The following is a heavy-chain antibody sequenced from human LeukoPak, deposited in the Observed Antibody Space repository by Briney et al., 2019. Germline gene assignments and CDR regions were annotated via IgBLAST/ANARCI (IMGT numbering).Heavy chain of an antibody. CDR2: ISYSNSYI. D-gene: IGHD6-13*01. J-gene: IGHJ6*03. CDR1: GFTFSSYS. CDR3: ARVYSNSWYSGYLYMDV. Sequence: GGSLRLSCAASGFTFSSYSMNWVRQAPGKGLEWVSSISYSNSYIYYADSVKGRFTISRDNAKNSLYLQMNSLRAEDTAVYYCARVYSNSWYSGYLYMDVWGKGTTVTVSS. V-gene: IGHV3-21*01.